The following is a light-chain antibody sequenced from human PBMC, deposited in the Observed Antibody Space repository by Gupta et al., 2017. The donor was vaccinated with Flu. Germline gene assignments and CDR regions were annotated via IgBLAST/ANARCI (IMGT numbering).Light chain of an antibody. CDR1: QSVLYSSNNKNY. Sequence: DIVMTQSPDSLAVSLGERATINCKSSQSVLYSSNNKNYLAWYQQKPGQPPKLLIYWASTRESGVPDQSNDRGSGTDFSLTISRLQAEDVAVYYCQQEDNTLFTFGQGTKLDIK. V-gene: IGKV4-1*01. CDR3: QQEDNTLFT. J-gene: IGKJ2*01. CDR2: WAS.